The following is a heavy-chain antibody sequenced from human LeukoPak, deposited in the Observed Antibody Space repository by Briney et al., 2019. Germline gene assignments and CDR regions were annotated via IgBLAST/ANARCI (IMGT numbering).Heavy chain of an antibody. V-gene: IGHV3-23*01. Sequence: GGSLRLSCAASGFTFSTYTMTWVRQAPGKGRECGSTINGRGGDTYYAASVKGRFTISRDNSRNTVYLQMNSLRAEDTAVYYCAKDRAGTPWADWGQGTLVTVSS. D-gene: IGHD1-1*01. CDR2: INGRGGDT. CDR1: GFTFSTYT. CDR3: AKDRAGTPWAD. J-gene: IGHJ4*02.